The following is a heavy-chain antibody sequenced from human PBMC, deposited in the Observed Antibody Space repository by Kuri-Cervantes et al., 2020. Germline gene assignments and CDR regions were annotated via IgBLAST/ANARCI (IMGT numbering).Heavy chain of an antibody. V-gene: IGHV4-30-2*01. J-gene: IGHJ5*02. D-gene: IGHD3-3*01. Sequence: SETLSLTCAVSGGSISSGGYSWSWIRQPPGKGLEWIGYIYHSGSTYYNPSLKSRVTISVDRSKNQFSLKLSSVTAADTAVYYCARGAVFGVVGWFDPWGQGTLGTVSS. CDR1: GGSISSGGYS. CDR2: IYHSGST. CDR3: ARGAVFGVVGWFDP.